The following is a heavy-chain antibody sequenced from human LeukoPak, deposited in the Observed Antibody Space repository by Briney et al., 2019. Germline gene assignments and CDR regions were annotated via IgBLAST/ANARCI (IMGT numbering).Heavy chain of an antibody. CDR3: ASPRQNYYGSGSPFDI. D-gene: IGHD3-10*01. CDR2: ISGSGGST. V-gene: IGHV3-23*01. CDR1: GFTFSSYA. Sequence: GSLRLSCAASGFTFSSYAMSWVRQAPGKGLEWVSAISGSGGSTYYADSVKGRFTISRDNSKNTLYLQMNSLRAEDTAVYYCASPRQNYYGSGSPFDIWGQGTMVTVSS. J-gene: IGHJ3*02.